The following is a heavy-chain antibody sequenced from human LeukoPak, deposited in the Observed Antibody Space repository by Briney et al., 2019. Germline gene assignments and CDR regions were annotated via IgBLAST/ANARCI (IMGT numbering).Heavy chain of an antibody. D-gene: IGHD3-22*01. CDR3: ARRGRWDSYYYDTYFDP. J-gene: IGHJ5*02. CDR2: IYPGDSDS. V-gene: IGHV5-51*01. CDR1: GYSFTNYW. Sequence: GESLKISCKGSGYSFTNYWIGWVRQMPGKGLEWMGIIYPGDSDSRIRPSFQGQVTISADKSISTAYLQWSSLKASDTAMYYCARRGRWDSYYYDTYFDPWGQGTLVTVSS.